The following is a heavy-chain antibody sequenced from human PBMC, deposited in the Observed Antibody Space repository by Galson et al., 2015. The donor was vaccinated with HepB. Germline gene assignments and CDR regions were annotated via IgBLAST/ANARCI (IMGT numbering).Heavy chain of an antibody. D-gene: IGHD3-3*01. J-gene: IGHJ5*02. CDR2: ISTSGSA. V-gene: IGHV4-4*07. CDR3: ARDVAILDFWSVYGQNQNWFDP. Sequence: ETLSLTCTVSGGSISTFYWSWIRQPAGKGLEWIGRISTSGSAKYNPSLKSRVTMSVDTSKNQFSLNLTSVTAADTAVYYCARDVAILDFWSVYGQNQNWFDPWGHGTLVSVSS. CDR1: GGSISTFY.